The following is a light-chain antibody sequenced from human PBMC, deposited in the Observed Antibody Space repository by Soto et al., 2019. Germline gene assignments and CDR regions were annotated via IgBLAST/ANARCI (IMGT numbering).Light chain of an antibody. CDR1: QSVSSSY. Sequence: IVLKQSPGTLSLTTGERATLSCRASQSVSSSYLAWYQQKPGQAPRLLIYGTSSRATGIPDRFSGSGSGTDFTLTVSRLEPEDFAVYYCQQYGSSPWTFGQVT. CDR2: GTS. CDR3: QQYGSSPWT. V-gene: IGKV3-20*01. J-gene: IGKJ1*01.